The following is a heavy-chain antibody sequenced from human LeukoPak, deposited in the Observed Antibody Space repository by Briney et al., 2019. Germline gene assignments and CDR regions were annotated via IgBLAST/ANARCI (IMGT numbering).Heavy chain of an antibody. J-gene: IGHJ4*02. CDR1: GFTFSSYS. V-gene: IGHV3-48*04. Sequence: TGGSLRLSCAASGFTFSSYSMTWVRQAPGKGLEWIAYISSSRATIFYAESVKGRFTVSRDHAKNSLHLQMNSLRGDDTALYYCARVDWELLDGDFDYWGQGTLVTVSA. D-gene: IGHD1-26*01. CDR2: ISSSRATI. CDR3: ARVDWELLDGDFDY.